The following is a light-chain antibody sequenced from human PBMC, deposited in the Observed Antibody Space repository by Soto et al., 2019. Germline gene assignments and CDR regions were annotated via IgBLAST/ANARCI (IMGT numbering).Light chain of an antibody. CDR2: SAS. V-gene: IGKV3-20*01. Sequence: EIVLTQSPGTLSLSPGERATLSCRASQTINKNYFAWYQQKPGQAPRPLMYSASSRATGIPDRFSGSGSGTDFTLTISRLEHEDFEVYYCQYYGRSPLTLGGGTKVDIK. CDR1: QTINKNY. CDR3: QYYGRSPLT. J-gene: IGKJ4*01.